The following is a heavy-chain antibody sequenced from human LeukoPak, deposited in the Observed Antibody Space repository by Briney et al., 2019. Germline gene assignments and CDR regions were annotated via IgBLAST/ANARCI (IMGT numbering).Heavy chain of an antibody. D-gene: IGHD3-10*01. CDR3: ARVWQLGV. Sequence: GGSLRLSCAASGFTFSTSGMNWVRQAPGKGLQWVAYISSRSESKYYAASVKGRFTISRDNARNSLYLQMNSLGDDDTAVYYCARVWQLGVWGQGSAVTVSS. CDR1: GFTFSTSG. CDR2: ISSRSESK. V-gene: IGHV3-48*02. J-gene: IGHJ6*02.